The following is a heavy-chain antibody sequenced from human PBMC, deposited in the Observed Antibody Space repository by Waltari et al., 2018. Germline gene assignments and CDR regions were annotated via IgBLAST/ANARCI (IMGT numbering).Heavy chain of an antibody. CDR3: ARDLAGDYYDSSGYYRD. CDR2: IYYSGST. Sequence: QLQLQESGPGLVKPSETLSLTCPVSGGSISSSRYYWGRIRQRPGKGLEWIGSIYYSGSTYYNPSLKSRVTISVDTSKNQFSLKLSSVTAADTAVYYCARDLAGDYYDSSGYYRDWGQGTLVTVSS. V-gene: IGHV4-39*07. J-gene: IGHJ4*02. D-gene: IGHD3-22*01. CDR1: GGSISSSRYY.